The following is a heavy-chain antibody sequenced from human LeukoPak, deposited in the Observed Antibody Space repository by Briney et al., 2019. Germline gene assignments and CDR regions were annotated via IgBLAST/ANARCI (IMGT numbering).Heavy chain of an antibody. Sequence: AETLSLTCAVYGGSFSGYYWSWIRQPPGKGPEWIGEINHSGSTNYNPSLKSQVTISVDPSKNQFSLKLSSVTAADTAVYYCARGRKYTSGYRVTELGSGYSDYWGQGTLVTVSS. CDR1: GGSFSGYY. CDR3: ARGRKYTSGYRVTELGSGYSDY. V-gene: IGHV4-34*01. D-gene: IGHD5-18*01. J-gene: IGHJ4*02. CDR2: INHSGST.